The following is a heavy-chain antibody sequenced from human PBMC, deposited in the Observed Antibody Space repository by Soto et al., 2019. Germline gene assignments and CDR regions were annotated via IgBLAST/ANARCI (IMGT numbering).Heavy chain of an antibody. Sequence: SETLSLTCTVSGGSISSYYWSWIRQPPGKGLEWIGYIYYSGSTNYNPSLKSRVTISVDTSKNQFSLKLSSVTAADTAVYYCARETQGYCSSTSCYGKKYNWFDPWGQGTLVTVSS. J-gene: IGHJ5*02. D-gene: IGHD2-2*01. V-gene: IGHV4-59*01. CDR3: ARETQGYCSSTSCYGKKYNWFDP. CDR1: GGSISSYY. CDR2: IYYSGST.